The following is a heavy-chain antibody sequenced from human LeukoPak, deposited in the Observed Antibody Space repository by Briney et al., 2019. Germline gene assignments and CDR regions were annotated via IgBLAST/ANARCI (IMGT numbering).Heavy chain of an antibody. CDR1: GFTFSSYS. D-gene: IGHD3-10*01. Sequence: GGSLRLSCAASGFTFSSYSMNWVRQAPGKGLEWVSSISSSSSYIYYADSVKGRFTISRDNAKNSLYLQMNSLRAEDTAVYYCARGATMVRGVIHGMRVRYYFDYWGQGTLVTVSS. V-gene: IGHV3-21*01. CDR3: ARGATMVRGVIHGMRVRYYFDY. J-gene: IGHJ4*02. CDR2: ISSSSSYI.